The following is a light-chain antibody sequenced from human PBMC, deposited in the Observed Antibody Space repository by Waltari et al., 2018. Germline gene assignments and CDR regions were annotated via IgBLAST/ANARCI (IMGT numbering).Light chain of an antibody. V-gene: IGKV3-20*01. Sequence: VLTQSPGTLSLSPGESVTLSCRASQSVSSSYLAWYQQKPGQAPRLLIYGASTRATGIPDRFSGSGSGTDFSLTISRLEPEDFAVYYCQQYGTSPTTFGQGTKVEIK. J-gene: IGKJ1*01. CDR3: QQYGTSPTT. CDR1: QSVSSSY. CDR2: GAS.